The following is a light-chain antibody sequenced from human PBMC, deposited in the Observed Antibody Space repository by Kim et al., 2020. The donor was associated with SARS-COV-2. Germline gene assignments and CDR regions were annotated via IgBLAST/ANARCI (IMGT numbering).Light chain of an antibody. J-gene: IGLJ2*01. V-gene: IGLV1-40*01. Sequence: QSVLTQPPSVSGAPGQRVTISCTGSSSNIGAGYDVHWYQQLPGAAPKLLISGNYIRPSGVPDRFSGSKSGTSASLAITGLRAEDETVYYCQSYDSSPTDLVFGGGTKLTVL. CDR2: GNY. CDR3: QSYDSSPTDLV. CDR1: SSNIGAGYD.